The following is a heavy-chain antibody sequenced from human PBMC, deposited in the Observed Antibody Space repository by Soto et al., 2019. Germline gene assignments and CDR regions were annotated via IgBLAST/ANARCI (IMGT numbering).Heavy chain of an antibody. V-gene: IGHV3-30-3*01. J-gene: IGHJ4*02. Sequence: LRLSCAASGFTFSSYAMHWVRQAPGKGLEWVAVISYDGSNKYYADSVKGRFTISRDNSKNTLYLQMNSLRAEDTAVYYCARALSLGDPFDYWGQGTLVTVSS. CDR2: ISYDGSNK. CDR1: GFTFSSYA. D-gene: IGHD2-21*02. CDR3: ARALSLGDPFDY.